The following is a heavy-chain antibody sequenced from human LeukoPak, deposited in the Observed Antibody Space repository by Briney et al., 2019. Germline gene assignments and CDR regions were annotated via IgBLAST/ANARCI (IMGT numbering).Heavy chain of an antibody. D-gene: IGHD3-10*01. V-gene: IGHV4-28*01. J-gene: IGHJ4*02. CDR1: GYSITSSSW. CDR3: ARKKNVYYSFDY. Sequence: SETLSLTCAVSGYSITSSSWWGWIRQPPGKGLEWIGYIYHSGTTYYNPSLQSRVTMSVDTSKNQFSLKLSSVTAVDTAVYYCARKKNVYYSFDYWAQEPLVTVSS. CDR2: IYHSGTT.